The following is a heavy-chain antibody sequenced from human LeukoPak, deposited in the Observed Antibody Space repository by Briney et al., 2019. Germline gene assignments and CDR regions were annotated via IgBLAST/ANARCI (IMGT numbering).Heavy chain of an antibody. CDR2: IYYTGGT. D-gene: IGHD3-10*01. J-gene: IGHJ4*02. CDR1: GGSISSFY. V-gene: IGHV4-59*01. CDR3: ARVGDSGSSFDY. Sequence: PSETLSLTCTVSGGSISSFYWSWIRQPPGKGLEWIGYIYYTGGTNYNPSLKSRVTISVDTSKNLFSLRLTYLTAADTAVCYCARVGDSGSSFDYWGQGIQVTVSS.